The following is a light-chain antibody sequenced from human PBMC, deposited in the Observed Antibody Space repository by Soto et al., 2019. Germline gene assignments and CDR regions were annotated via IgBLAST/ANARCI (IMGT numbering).Light chain of an antibody. J-gene: IGKJ2*01. CDR3: QQYNKWPPYT. CDR1: QSVSSN. V-gene: IGKV3-15*01. CDR2: AAS. Sequence: EIVMTQSPATLSVSPGERATLSCRASQSVSSNLAWYQQKPGQAPRLIIYAASTRATGIPARFSGSGSGTEFTLTISSLQSEDFAVDYCQQYNKWPPYTFGQGTKLEIK.